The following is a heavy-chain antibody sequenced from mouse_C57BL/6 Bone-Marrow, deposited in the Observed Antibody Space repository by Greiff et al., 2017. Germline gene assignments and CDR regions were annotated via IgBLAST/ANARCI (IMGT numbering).Heavy chain of an antibody. V-gene: IGHV1-15*01. Sequence: VQGVESGAELVRPGASVTLSCKASGYTFTDYEMHWVKQTPVHGLEWIGAIDPETGGTAYNQKFKGKAILTADKSSSTAYMELRSLTSEDSAVYYCTDWDVWFAYWGQGTLVTVSA. CDR2: IDPETGGT. J-gene: IGHJ3*01. CDR3: TDWDVWFAY. D-gene: IGHD4-1*01. CDR1: GYTFTDYE.